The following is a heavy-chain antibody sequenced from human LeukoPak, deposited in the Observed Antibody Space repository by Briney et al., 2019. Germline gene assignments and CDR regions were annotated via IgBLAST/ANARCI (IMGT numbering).Heavy chain of an antibody. D-gene: IGHD3-3*01. CDR3: ARGDYDFWSGYLNWFDP. CDR1: GGSFSGYY. CDR2: INHSGST. J-gene: IGHJ5*02. Sequence: PSETLSLTCAVYGGSFSGYYWSWIRQPPGKGLEWIGEINHSGSTNYNPSLESRVTISVDTSKNQFSLKLSSVTAADTAVYCCARGDYDFWSGYLNWFDPWGQGTLVTVSS. V-gene: IGHV4-34*01.